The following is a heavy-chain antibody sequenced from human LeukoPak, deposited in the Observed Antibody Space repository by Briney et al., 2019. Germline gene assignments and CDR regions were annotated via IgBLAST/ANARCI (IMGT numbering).Heavy chain of an antibody. V-gene: IGHV3-48*03. CDR3: ARDGFGMVRGALDY. J-gene: IGHJ4*02. CDR2: ISSSGSTI. Sequence: GGSLRLSCAASGFTFSSYNMNWVRQAPGKGLEWVSYISSSGSTIYYADSVKGRFTISRDNAKNSLYLQMNSLRAEDTAVYYCARDGFGMVRGALDYWGQGTLVTVSS. CDR1: GFTFSSYN. D-gene: IGHD3-10*01.